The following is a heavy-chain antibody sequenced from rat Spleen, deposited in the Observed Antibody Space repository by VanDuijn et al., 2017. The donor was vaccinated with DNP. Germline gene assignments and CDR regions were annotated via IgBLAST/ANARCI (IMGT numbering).Heavy chain of an antibody. CDR1: GFTFNNHW. Sequence: EVQLVESGGDLVQPGRSLKLSCVASGFTFNNHWMTWIRQVPGKGLEWVASITPSGGNTYFPDSVKGRFTISRNNAKNTLYLQMNSLRSEDTATYYCARVQLGYYALDAWGQGVMVTVSS. D-gene: IGHD1-12*01. CDR3: ARVQLGYYALDA. V-gene: IGHV5-31*01. CDR2: ITPSGGNT. J-gene: IGHJ2*01.